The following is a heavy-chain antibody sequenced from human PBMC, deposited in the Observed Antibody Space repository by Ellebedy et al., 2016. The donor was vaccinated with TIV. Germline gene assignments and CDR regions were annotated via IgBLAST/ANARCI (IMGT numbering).Heavy chain of an antibody. CDR2: IYYSGST. Sequence: SETLSLXCTVSGGSISSYYWSWIRQPPGKGLEWIGYIYYSGSTNYNPSLKSRVTISVDTSKNQFSLKLSSVTAADTAVYYCARGPIVVVPATPFDYWGQGTLVTVSS. J-gene: IGHJ4*02. CDR3: ARGPIVVVPATPFDY. D-gene: IGHD2-2*01. CDR1: GGSISSYY. V-gene: IGHV4-59*01.